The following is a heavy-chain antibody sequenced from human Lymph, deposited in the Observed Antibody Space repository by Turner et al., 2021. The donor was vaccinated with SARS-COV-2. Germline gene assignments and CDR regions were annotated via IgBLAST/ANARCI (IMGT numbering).Heavy chain of an antibody. J-gene: IGHJ4*02. D-gene: IGHD1-26*01. V-gene: IGHV1-69*10. Sequence: QVQLVQSGAEVKKPGSSVKVSCKASGCTFSSHAISWVRQAPGQGLGGMGGIIPILGKANYAQRFQGRATIPADKPTSIAYMELSNLRSEDTAVYYWASAGGGRYFYFDYWGQGTLVTVSS. CDR1: GCTFSSHA. CDR3: ASAGGGRYFYFDY. CDR2: IIPILGKA.